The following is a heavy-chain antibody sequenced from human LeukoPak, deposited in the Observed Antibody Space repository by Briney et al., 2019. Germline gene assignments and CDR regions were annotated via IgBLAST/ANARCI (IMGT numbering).Heavy chain of an antibody. Sequence: ASVKVSCKASGYTFTSYYVYWVRQAPGQGLEWMGIINPNDDTKAYAQKFQGRVTMTRDTSTSTVYMELSSLRSEDTAVYYCARDRRRVSSGWTLYYYGMDVWGQGTTVTVSS. V-gene: IGHV1-46*01. CDR1: GYTFTSYY. CDR2: INPNDDTK. D-gene: IGHD6-19*01. CDR3: ARDRRRVSSGWTLYYYGMDV. J-gene: IGHJ6*02.